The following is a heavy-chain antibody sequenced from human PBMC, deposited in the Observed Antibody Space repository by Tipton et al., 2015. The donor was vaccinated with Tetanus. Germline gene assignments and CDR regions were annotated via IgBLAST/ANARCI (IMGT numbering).Heavy chain of an antibody. V-gene: IGHV4-39*07. CDR2: IYFKGDT. CDR3: ATVGLVTASVKY. D-gene: IGHD2-21*02. Sequence: TLSLTCNVSGGSISDKKYYWGWIRQPPGKGLEWIASIYFKGDTYFSPSLKSRVTISLDRSKNQFSLKLTSVTAADTAVYYCATVGLVTASVKYWGQGTLVTVSS. J-gene: IGHJ4*01. CDR1: GGSISDKKYY.